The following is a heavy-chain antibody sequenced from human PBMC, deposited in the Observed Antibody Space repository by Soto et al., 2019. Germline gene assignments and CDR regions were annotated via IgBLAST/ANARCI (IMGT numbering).Heavy chain of an antibody. CDR3: ARDADYGGSRGGMDV. D-gene: IGHD4-17*01. J-gene: IGHJ6*02. CDR2: IYYSGST. CDR1: GGSVNNANYL. V-gene: IGHV4-31*03. Sequence: QVRLEESGPGLVKPSETLSLICSVSGGSVNNANYLWNWIRHHPENGLEWIGYIYYSGSTRYNPSFKSRVTLSIDTSKNQFSLSLNSVTVADTAVYFGARDADYGGSRGGMDVWGRGTTVTVSS.